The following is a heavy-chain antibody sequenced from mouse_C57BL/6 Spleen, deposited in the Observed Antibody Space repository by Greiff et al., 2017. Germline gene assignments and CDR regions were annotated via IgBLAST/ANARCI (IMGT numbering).Heavy chain of an antibody. CDR2: IDPSDSET. J-gene: IGHJ4*01. D-gene: IGHD2-3*01. V-gene: IGHV1-52*01. CDR3: ARLEDGSYYAMDY. CDR1: GYTFTSYW. Sequence: VQLQPPRAELVRPGSSVKLSCKASGYTFTSYWMHWVKQRPIQGLEWIGNIDPSDSETHYNQKFKDKATLTVDKSSSTAYMQLSSLTSEDSAVYYGARLEDGSYYAMDYWGQGTSVTVSS.